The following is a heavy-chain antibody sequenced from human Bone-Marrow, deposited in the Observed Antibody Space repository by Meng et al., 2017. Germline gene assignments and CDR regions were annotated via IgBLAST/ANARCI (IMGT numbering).Heavy chain of an antibody. J-gene: IGHJ4*02. CDR2: VTPDGRTK. CDR1: GFTFSSSD. Sequence: QVHLVESGGGVVQPGRSLRLSCAASGFTFSSSDMHWVRQAPGKGLEWVAVVTPDGRTKNYADSVKGRFSISRDNAKNTLYLQMNSLTTEDTAVYYCATGRGSSYSDYWGQGTLVTVSS. V-gene: IGHV3-30*03. CDR3: ATGRGSSYSDY. D-gene: IGHD3-10*01.